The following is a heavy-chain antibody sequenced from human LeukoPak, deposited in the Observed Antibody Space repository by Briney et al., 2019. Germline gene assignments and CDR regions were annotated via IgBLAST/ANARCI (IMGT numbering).Heavy chain of an antibody. D-gene: IGHD3-22*01. V-gene: IGHV3-23*01. CDR1: GFTFSSYA. J-gene: IGHJ4*02. CDR3: AKDELNFDNRRYFDY. Sequence: GGSLRLSCAASGFTFSSYAMSWVRQAPGKGLEWVSAIGGSGGSTYYADSVKGRFTISRDNSKNTLYLQMNSLRAEDTAVYYCAKDELNFDNRRYFDYWGQGTLVTVSS. CDR2: IGGSGGST.